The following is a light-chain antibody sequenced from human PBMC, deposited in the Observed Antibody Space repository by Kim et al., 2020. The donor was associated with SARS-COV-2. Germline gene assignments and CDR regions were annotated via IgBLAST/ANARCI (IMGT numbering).Light chain of an antibody. CDR2: DNE. Sequence: GQRVEISCSGSSSNIGSNAVIWYQLFPGTAPKLLSYDNERRPSGVPDRISGSRSGTSASLALSGLLSEDEADYYCGTWDDSLDAWVFGGGTQLTVL. V-gene: IGLV1-44*01. J-gene: IGLJ3*02. CDR1: SSNIGSNA. CDR3: GTWDDSLDAWV.